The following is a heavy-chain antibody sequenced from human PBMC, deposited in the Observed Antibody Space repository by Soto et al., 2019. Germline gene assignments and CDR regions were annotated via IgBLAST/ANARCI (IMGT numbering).Heavy chain of an antibody. D-gene: IGHD6-19*01. V-gene: IGHV4-30-2*01. CDR1: GGSISSGGYS. Sequence: QLQLQESGSGLVKPSQTLSLTCAVSGGSISSGGYSWSWIRQPPGKGLEWIGYIYHSGSTYYNPSLKSRVTISVDRSKNQFSLKLSSVTAADTAVYYCARANSSGWQRHNIRGYFDLWGRGTLVTVSS. CDR3: ARANSSGWQRHNIRGYFDL. CDR2: IYHSGST. J-gene: IGHJ2*01.